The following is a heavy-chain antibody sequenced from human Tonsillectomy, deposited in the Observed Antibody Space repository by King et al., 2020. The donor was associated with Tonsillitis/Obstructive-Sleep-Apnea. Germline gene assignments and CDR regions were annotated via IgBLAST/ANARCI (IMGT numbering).Heavy chain of an antibody. Sequence: VQLVESGGGLVQPGGSLRLSCVASGFTFRSYAMSWVRQAPGKGLEWVTTISGSVDSTYYADSFYGRFTSSRDNSKNTLSVQRNSLRAEDTGVYYCAKSQGYCSSGSCFFSLDSWGQGTLVTVSS. CDR2: ISGSVDST. CDR3: AKSQGYCSSGSCFFSLDS. D-gene: IGHD2-15*01. J-gene: IGHJ4*02. V-gene: IGHV3-23*04. CDR1: GFTFRSYA.